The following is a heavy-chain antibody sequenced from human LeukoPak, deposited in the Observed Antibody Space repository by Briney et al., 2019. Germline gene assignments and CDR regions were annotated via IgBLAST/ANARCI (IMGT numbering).Heavy chain of an antibody. V-gene: IGHV3-23*01. J-gene: IGHJ6*02. CDR2: ISRSGGST. CDR1: NVIFTTYT. CDR3: AKDSYGLDV. Sequence: GGSLRLSCAVSNVIFTTYTLTWVRQAPGKGLEWVSTISRSGGSTYYADSVKGRFTVSRDSSNNTLFLQMSSLRAEDTAVYYCAKDSYGLDVWGQGTTVAVSS.